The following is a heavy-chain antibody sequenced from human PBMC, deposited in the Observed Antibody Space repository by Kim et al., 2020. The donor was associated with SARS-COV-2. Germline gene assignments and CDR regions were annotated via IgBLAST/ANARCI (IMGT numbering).Heavy chain of an antibody. D-gene: IGHD3-3*01. CDR3: ARGRRGGWLLLNYFDY. V-gene: IGHV4-34*01. CDR1: GGSFSGYY. Sequence: SETLSLTCAVYGGSFSGYYWSWIRQPPGKGLEWIGEINHSGSTNYNPSLKSRVTISVDTSKNQFSLKLSSVTAADTAVYYCARGRRGGWLLLNYFDYWGQGTLVTVSS. J-gene: IGHJ4*02. CDR2: INHSGST.